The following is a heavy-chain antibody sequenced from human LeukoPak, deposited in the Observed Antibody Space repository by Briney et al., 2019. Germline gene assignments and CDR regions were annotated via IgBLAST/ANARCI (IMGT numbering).Heavy chain of an antibody. J-gene: IGHJ4*02. D-gene: IGHD3-22*01. Sequence: PGGSLRLSCAASGFTFSSYGMNWVRQAPGKGLEWVSDIRGSGGTTYYADSVKGRFTISRDNSKNSLSLQVSSLRAEDTAVYYCAKTNGYYSDWGQGTLVTVSS. CDR1: GFTFSSYG. CDR2: IRGSGGTT. V-gene: IGHV3-23*01. CDR3: AKTNGYYSD.